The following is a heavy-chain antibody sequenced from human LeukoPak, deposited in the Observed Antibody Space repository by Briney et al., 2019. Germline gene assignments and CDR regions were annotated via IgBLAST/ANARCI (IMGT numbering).Heavy chain of an antibody. Sequence: PSETLSLTCTVSGVSINSNYYYWGWIRQPPGKGLEWIGEINHSGSTNYNPSLKSRVTISVDTSKNQFSLKLSSVTAADTAVYYCASSLLGYCSSTSCPDGLVGDYWGQGTLVTVSS. CDR3: ASSLLGYCSSTSCPDGLVGDY. J-gene: IGHJ4*02. CDR1: GVSINSNYYY. CDR2: INHSGST. V-gene: IGHV4-39*07. D-gene: IGHD2-2*01.